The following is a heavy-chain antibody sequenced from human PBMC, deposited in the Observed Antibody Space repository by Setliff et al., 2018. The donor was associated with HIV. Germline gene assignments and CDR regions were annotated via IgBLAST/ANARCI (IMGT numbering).Heavy chain of an antibody. Sequence: SETLSLTCAVYGGSFSGYFWTWIRQPPGKGLGWIGEINHSGTTNYRPSLKSRVAISVEMSKNQFSLKLSSVTPADTAVYYCARGRGSSPYRWFDPWGQGTLVTVSS. J-gene: IGHJ5*02. D-gene: IGHD6-19*01. CDR3: ARGRGSSPYRWFDP. CDR1: GGSFSGYF. V-gene: IGHV4-34*01. CDR2: INHSGTT.